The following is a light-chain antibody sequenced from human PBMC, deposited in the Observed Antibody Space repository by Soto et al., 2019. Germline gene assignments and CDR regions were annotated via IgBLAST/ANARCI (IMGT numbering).Light chain of an antibody. CDR1: SSDDGGYNY. CDR2: EVS. V-gene: IGLV2-14*01. J-gene: IGLJ2*01. CDR3: RSYTSSSTVV. Sequence: QSALTQPASVSGSPGQSITISCTGTSSDDGGYNYVSWYQQHPGKAPKLMIYEVSNRPSGVSNRFSGSKSGNTASLTISGLQAEDEADYYCRSYTSSSTVVFGGGTKLTVL.